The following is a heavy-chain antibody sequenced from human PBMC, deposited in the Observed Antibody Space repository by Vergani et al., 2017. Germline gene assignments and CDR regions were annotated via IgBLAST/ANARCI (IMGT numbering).Heavy chain of an antibody. CDR2: ISAYNGNT. Sequence: QVQLVQSGAEVKKPGASVKVSCKASGYTFTSYGISWVRQAPGQGLEWMGWISAYNGNTNYAQKLQGRVTMTTDTSTSTAYMELRSLRSDDTAVYYCGRDVYTYSSSPGAFDIWGQGTMVTVSS. J-gene: IGHJ3*02. CDR1: GYTFTSYG. D-gene: IGHD6-6*01. V-gene: IGHV1-18*04. CDR3: GRDVYTYSSSPGAFDI.